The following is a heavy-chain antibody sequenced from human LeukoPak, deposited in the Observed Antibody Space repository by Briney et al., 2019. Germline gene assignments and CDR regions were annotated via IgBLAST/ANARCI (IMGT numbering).Heavy chain of an antibody. D-gene: IGHD3-16*02. Sequence: GGSLRLSCAASGFTFSSYWMSWVRQAPGKGLEWVSYISSSSSTMYYADSVKGRFSISRDNAKNSLYLQMNSLRAEDTAVYYCARVPMITFGGVIADSYWGQGTLVTVSS. J-gene: IGHJ4*02. CDR1: GFTFSSYW. V-gene: IGHV3-48*01. CDR3: ARVPMITFGGVIADSY. CDR2: ISSSSSTM.